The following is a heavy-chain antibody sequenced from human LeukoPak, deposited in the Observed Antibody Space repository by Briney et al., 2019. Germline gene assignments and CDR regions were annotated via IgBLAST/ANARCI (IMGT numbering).Heavy chain of an antibody. V-gene: IGHV3-21*05. D-gene: IGHD3-22*01. CDR3: ARSQDTMTSPFDY. CDR2: TSSSSSYI. Sequence: PGGSLRLSCAASGFTFSADNMNWVRQAPGKGLEWVSYTSSSSSYIYNADSVKGRFTISRDNANNSLFLQMNSLRAEDTAVYYCARSQDTMTSPFDYWGQGTLVTVSS. J-gene: IGHJ4*02. CDR1: GFTFSADN.